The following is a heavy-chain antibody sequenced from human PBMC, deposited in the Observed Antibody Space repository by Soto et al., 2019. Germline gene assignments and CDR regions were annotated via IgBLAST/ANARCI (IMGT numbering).Heavy chain of an antibody. D-gene: IGHD6-13*01. V-gene: IGHV4-59*08. CDR2: IYYTGST. Sequence: QVQLQESGPGLVKPSETLSLTCTVSVGSISSYYWSWIRQPPGKGPEWIGYIYYTGSTNYNPSLKSRVTISVDTSKKQFSLKLSSVAATDTAVYYCATGAAISYWYFDLWGRGTLVTVSS. CDR3: ATGAAISYWYFDL. CDR1: VGSISSYY. J-gene: IGHJ2*01.